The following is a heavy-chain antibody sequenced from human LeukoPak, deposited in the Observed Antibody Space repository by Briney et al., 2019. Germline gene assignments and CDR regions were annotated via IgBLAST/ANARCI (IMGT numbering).Heavy chain of an antibody. V-gene: IGHV3-33*08. Sequence: GGSLRLSCAASGFPFTNNWMTWVRQAPGKGLEWVAVIWYDGSYKSYGDSVKGRFTISRDNSKNTLFLQMNSLRADDTAVYYCARDTLIAAPKTGTVTRIGWFDTWGQGTLVTVSS. J-gene: IGHJ5*02. D-gene: IGHD6-13*01. CDR2: IWYDGSYK. CDR1: GFPFTNNW. CDR3: ARDTLIAAPKTGTVTRIGWFDT.